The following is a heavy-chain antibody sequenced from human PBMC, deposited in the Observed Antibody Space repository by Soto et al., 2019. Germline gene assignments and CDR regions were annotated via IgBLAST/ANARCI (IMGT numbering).Heavy chain of an antibody. CDR2: IIPIFGTA. J-gene: IGHJ4*02. CDR3: AGSHSYGSGSHFDY. D-gene: IGHD3-10*01. CDR1: GGTFSSYA. V-gene: IGHV1-69*06. Sequence: QVQLVQSGAEVKKPGSSVKVSCKASGGTFSSYAISWVRQAPGQGLEWMGGIIPIFGTANYAQKFQGRVTITEDNSESTAYMELSSLRSEDTAVYYCAGSHSYGSGSHFDYWGQGTLVTVSS.